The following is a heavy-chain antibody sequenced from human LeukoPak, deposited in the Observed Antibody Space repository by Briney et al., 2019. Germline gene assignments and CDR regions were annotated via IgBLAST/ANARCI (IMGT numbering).Heavy chain of an antibody. CDR3: ARSRRGIAAAGTSYYFDY. CDR1: GYTFTGYY. J-gene: IGHJ4*02. D-gene: IGHD6-13*01. V-gene: IGHV1-8*03. CDR2: MNPNSGNT. Sequence: GASVKVSCKASGYTFTGYYMHWVRQATGQGLEWMGWMNPNSGNTGYAQKFQGRVTITRNTSKSTAYMELSSLRSEDTAVYYCARSRRGIAAAGTSYYFDYWGQGTLVTVSS.